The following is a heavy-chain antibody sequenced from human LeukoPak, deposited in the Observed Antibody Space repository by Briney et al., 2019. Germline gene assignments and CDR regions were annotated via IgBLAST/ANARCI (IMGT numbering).Heavy chain of an antibody. J-gene: IGHJ4*02. CDR3: ARGIADPYSFDS. CDR1: GGSINFYY. V-gene: IGHV4-4*07. CDR2: IYSTGST. D-gene: IGHD6-13*01. Sequence: SETLSLTCTVSGGSINFYYWSWIRQPAGKGLEWIGRIYSTGSTNYSPSLKSRVTMSVDKPKNQFSLNLSSVTAADTAVYYCARGIADPYSFDSWGQGTLVTVSS.